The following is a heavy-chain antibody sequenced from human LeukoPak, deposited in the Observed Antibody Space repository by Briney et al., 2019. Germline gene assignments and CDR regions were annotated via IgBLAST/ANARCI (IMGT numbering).Heavy chain of an antibody. CDR2: INPNSGGT. Sequence: ASVKVSCKASGYTFTGYYMHWVRQAPGQGLEWMGRINPNSGGTNYAQKFQGRVTMTRDTSISTAYMELSRLRSDDTAVYYCARDKYSYGPNYFDYWGQGTLVTVSP. CDR1: GYTFTGYY. J-gene: IGHJ4*02. D-gene: IGHD5-18*01. V-gene: IGHV1-2*06. CDR3: ARDKYSYGPNYFDY.